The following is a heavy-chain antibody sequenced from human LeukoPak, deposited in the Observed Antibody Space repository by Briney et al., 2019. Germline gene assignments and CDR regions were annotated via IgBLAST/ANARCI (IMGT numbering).Heavy chain of an antibody. Sequence: SETLSLTCTVSGGSIISSGDYWGWIRQPPGKGLEWIGSIYYSGSTYYNPSLKSRVTISVDTSKNQVSLKLSSVTAADTAVYYCARVLYDYGAKGLVYWGQGTLVSVSS. J-gene: IGHJ4*02. CDR3: ARVLYDYGAKGLVY. D-gene: IGHD4-17*01. CDR2: IYYSGST. CDR1: GGSIISSGDY. V-gene: IGHV4-39*07.